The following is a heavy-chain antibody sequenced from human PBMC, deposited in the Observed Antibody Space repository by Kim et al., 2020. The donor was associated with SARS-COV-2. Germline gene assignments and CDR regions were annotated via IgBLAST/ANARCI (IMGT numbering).Heavy chain of an antibody. CDR3: ARDCSGGSCFGY. CDR2: ISSSSSYI. D-gene: IGHD2-15*01. Sequence: GGSLRLSCAASGFTFSSYSMNWVRQAPGKGLEWVSSISSSSSYIYYADSVKGRFTISRDNAKNSLYLQMNSLRAEDTAVYYCARDCSGGSCFGYWGQGTLVTVSS. J-gene: IGHJ4*02. CDR1: GFTFSSYS. V-gene: IGHV3-21*01.